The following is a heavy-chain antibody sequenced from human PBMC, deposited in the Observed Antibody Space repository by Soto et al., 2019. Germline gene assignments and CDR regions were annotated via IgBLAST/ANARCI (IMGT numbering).Heavy chain of an antibody. V-gene: IGHV3-7*01. Sequence: EVQLVESGGGLVQPGGSLRLSCAASGFTFSSYWMSWVRQAPGKGLEWVANIKHAGSERHYVDSVKGRFTISRDDAKSSLFLQMNSLRAEDTAVYYCARGGRGVYFDYWGQGSQVTVSS. J-gene: IGHJ4*02. CDR3: ARGGRGVYFDY. CDR2: IKHAGSER. CDR1: GFTFSSYW.